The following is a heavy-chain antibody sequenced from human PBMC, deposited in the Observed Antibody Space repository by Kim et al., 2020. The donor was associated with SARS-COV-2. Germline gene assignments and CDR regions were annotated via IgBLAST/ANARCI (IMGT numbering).Heavy chain of an antibody. Sequence: SGNTALAQKFQGRVTMTTNTSISTAYMELRNLRSEDTAVYYCARDLTGDDYWGQGTLVTVSS. CDR2: SGNT. V-gene: IGHV1-8*01. D-gene: IGHD7-27*01. J-gene: IGHJ4*02. CDR3: ARDLTGDDY.